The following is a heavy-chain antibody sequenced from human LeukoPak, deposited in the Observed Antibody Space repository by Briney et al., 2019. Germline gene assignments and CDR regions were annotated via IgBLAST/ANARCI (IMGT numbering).Heavy chain of an antibody. Sequence: SETLSLTCTVSGGSISSYYWSWIRQPPGKGLEWIGYMYYSGTTNYNPSLKSRVTISVDTSRNQFSLRLSSVTAADTAVYYCARGAHYYYDSSGYLDHWGQGTLVTVSS. V-gene: IGHV4-59*01. CDR3: ARGAHYYYDSSGYLDH. J-gene: IGHJ4*02. CDR1: GGSISSYY. CDR2: MYYSGTT. D-gene: IGHD3-22*01.